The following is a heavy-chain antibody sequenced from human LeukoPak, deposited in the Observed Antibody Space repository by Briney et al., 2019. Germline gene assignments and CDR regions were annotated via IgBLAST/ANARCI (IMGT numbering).Heavy chain of an antibody. Sequence: KPGGSLRLSCAASGFTFSSYAMTWVRQSPGMGLEWVATITGGGFVSFYADSVKGRFTISRDSSKDSLYLQMNSLRAEDTATYYCAKGLTMTTGPRGYTFDYWGQGTLVTVSS. CDR1: GFTFSSYA. D-gene: IGHD3-22*01. J-gene: IGHJ4*02. CDR3: AKGLTMTTGPRGYTFDY. V-gene: IGHV3-23*01. CDR2: ITGGGFVS.